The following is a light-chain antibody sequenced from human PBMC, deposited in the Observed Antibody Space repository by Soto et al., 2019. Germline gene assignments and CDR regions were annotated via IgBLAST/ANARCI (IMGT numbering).Light chain of an antibody. J-gene: IGKJ1*01. V-gene: IGKV1-5*03. CDR2: KAS. CDR3: HQYDRFPHT. Sequence: DVQMTQSPSTLSASVGDRVTITCRTSLTINDWLAWYQQKPGKAPSLLIYKASTLESGVPLRFSGSGSGTEFTLTISNLQPDDFATFYCHQYDRFPHTFGQGTKVEVK. CDR1: LTINDW.